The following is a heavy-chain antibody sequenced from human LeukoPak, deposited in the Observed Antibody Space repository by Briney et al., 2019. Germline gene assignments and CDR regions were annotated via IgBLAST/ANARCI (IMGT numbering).Heavy chain of an antibody. CDR1: GFAFSSYT. V-gene: IGHV3-48*01. CDR2: ISSSGNSI. J-gene: IGHJ6*03. D-gene: IGHD3-22*01. CDR3: ARGAYDISGYYYYYYYIDV. Sequence: GGSLRLSCAASGFAFSSYTMNWVRQAPGKGLEWVSYISSSGNSIYYADSVKGRFVISRDNAKNSLYLQVNDPGAEDTAVYYCARGAYDISGYYYYYYYIDVWGKGTTVTVSS.